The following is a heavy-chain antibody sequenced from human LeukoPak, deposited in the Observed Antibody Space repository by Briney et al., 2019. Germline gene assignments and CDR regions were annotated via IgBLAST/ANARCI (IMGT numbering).Heavy chain of an antibody. Sequence: ASVKVSCKTSGYSFILYGISWVRQAPGQGPEWMGWISTSTGDTKYTQKFQGRVTMTRDTSISTAYMELSRLRSDDTAVYYCASSSYYYYYMDVWGKGTTVTVSS. CDR1: GYSFILYG. J-gene: IGHJ6*03. CDR3: ASSSYYYYYMDV. D-gene: IGHD6-6*01. V-gene: IGHV1-18*01. CDR2: ISTSTGDT.